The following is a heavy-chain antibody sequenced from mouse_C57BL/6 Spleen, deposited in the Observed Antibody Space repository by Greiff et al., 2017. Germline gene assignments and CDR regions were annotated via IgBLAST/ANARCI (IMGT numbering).Heavy chain of an antibody. J-gene: IGHJ1*03. Sequence: VQLQQSGPGLVKPSQTVFLTCTVTGISITTGNYRWSWIRQFPGNKLEWIGYIYYSGTITYNPSLTSRTTITRDTPKNQFFLEMNSLTAEDTATYYCAREGGNGYFDVWGTGTTVTVSS. D-gene: IGHD1-1*02. CDR2: IYYSGTI. CDR3: AREGGNGYFDV. CDR1: GISITTGNYR. V-gene: IGHV3-5*01.